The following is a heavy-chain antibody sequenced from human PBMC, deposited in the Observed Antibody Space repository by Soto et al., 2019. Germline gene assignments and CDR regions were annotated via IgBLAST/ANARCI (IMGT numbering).Heavy chain of an antibody. V-gene: IGHV4-59*01. CDR1: GGSISSYY. D-gene: IGHD1-26*01. J-gene: IGHJ6*02. Sequence: SETLSLTCPVSGGSISSYYWSWIRQPPGKGLEWIGYIYYSGSTNYNPALKSRVTISVDTFKNQFSLKLSSVTAADTAVYYCAGVSIERSWRREAGASVATFIGTDVAGQGTTVSLSS. CDR3: AGVSIERSWRREAGASVATFIGTDV. CDR2: IYYSGST.